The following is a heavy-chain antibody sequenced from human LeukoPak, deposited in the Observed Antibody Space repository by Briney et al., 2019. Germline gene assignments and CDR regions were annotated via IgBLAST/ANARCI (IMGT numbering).Heavy chain of an antibody. V-gene: IGHV3-7*01. CDR3: ARDREEHGIAAAGLTNWFNP. CDR2: IKQDGSEK. D-gene: IGHD6-13*01. Sequence: GGSLRLSCAASGFTFSSYWMSWVRQAPGKGLEWVANIKQDGSEKYYVDSVKGRFTISGDNAKNSLYLQMNSLRAEDTAVYYCARDREEHGIAAAGLTNWFNPWGQGTLVTVSS. CDR1: GFTFSSYW. J-gene: IGHJ5*02.